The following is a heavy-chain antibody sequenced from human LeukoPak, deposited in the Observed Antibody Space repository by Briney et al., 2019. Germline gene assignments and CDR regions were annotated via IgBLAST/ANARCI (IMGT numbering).Heavy chain of an antibody. V-gene: IGHV4-59*01. J-gene: IGHJ4*02. Sequence: SETLSLTCTVSGGSISSYYWSWIRQPPGKGLEWIGYIYYSGSTNYNPSLKSRVTISVDTSKNQFSLKLSSVTAADTDVYYCARVKFSVVTATTLFDYWGQGTLVTVSS. CDR2: IYYSGST. D-gene: IGHD2-21*02. CDR3: ARVKFSVVTATTLFDY. CDR1: GGSISSYY.